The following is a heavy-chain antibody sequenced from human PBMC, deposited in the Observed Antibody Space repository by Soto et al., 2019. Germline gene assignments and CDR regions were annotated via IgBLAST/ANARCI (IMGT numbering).Heavy chain of an antibody. V-gene: IGHV1-18*01. D-gene: IGHD6-13*01. J-gene: IGHJ4*02. CDR2: ISAYNGNT. CDR1: GYTFTRYG. CDR3: ARDARGRIAAAGPLY. Sequence: ASVKVSCKDSGYTFTRYGISWVRKAPGQGLEWMGWISAYNGNTNYAQKFQGRVTMTTDTSTSTAYMELRSLRSDDTAVYYCARDARGRIAAAGPLYWGQGTLVTVS.